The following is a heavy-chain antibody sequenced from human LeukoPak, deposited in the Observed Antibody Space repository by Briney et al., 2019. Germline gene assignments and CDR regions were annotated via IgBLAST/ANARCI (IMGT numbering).Heavy chain of an antibody. J-gene: IGHJ6*02. CDR1: GFTFSSYG. CDR2: ISYDGSNK. Sequence: GGSLRLSCAASGFTFSSYGMHWVRQAPGKGLEWVAVISYDGSNKYYADSVKGRLTISRDNSKNTLYLQMNSLRAEDTAVYYCAKDSTVTTYYYYGMDVWGQGTTVTVSS. V-gene: IGHV3-30*18. CDR3: AKDSTVTTYYYYGMDV. D-gene: IGHD4-17*01.